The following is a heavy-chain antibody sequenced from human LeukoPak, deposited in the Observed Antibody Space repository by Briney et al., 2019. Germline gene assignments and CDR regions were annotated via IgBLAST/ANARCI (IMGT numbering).Heavy chain of an antibody. J-gene: IGHJ1*01. D-gene: IGHD6-19*01. CDR2: LYYSGGT. V-gene: IGHV4-59*01. Sequence: SETLSLTCTVSGDSIRSYYWSWIRQPPGKGLEWIGYLYYSGGTNYNPSLKSRVTISVDTSKNQFSLKLSSVTAADTAVYYCARGVTGGWYGDFQHWGQGTLVTVSS. CDR1: GDSIRSYY. CDR3: ARGVTGGWYGDFQH.